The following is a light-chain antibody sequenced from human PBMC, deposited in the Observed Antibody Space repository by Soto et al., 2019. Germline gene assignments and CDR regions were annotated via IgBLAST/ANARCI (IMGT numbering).Light chain of an antibody. J-gene: IGKJ5*01. CDR2: AAS. Sequence: ETVLTQSPATLSLSPGERATLSCRTSQSITNYLAWYQQKPGQAPRLLIYAASIRATGIPARFSGSGSRTDFTLTISSLEPEDFAVYYCQQRSNWPSTFGQGTRLEIK. CDR1: QSITNY. CDR3: QQRSNWPST. V-gene: IGKV3-11*01.